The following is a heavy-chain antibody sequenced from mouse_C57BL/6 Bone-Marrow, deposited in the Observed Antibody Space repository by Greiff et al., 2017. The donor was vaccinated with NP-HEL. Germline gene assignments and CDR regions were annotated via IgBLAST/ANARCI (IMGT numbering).Heavy chain of an antibody. V-gene: IGHV5-17*01. CDR1: GFTFSDYG. J-gene: IGHJ4*01. Sequence: VQLKESGGGLVKPGGSLKLSCAASGFTFSDYGMHWVRQAPEKGLEWVAYISSGSSTIYYADTVKGRFTISRDNAKNTLFLQMTSLRSEDTAMYYCARPGTAMDYWGQGTSVTVSS. D-gene: IGHD4-1*01. CDR2: ISSGSSTI. CDR3: ARPGTAMDY.